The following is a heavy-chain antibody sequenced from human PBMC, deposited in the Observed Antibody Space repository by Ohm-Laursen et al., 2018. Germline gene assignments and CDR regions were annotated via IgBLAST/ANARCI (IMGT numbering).Heavy chain of an antibody. J-gene: IGHJ4*02. CDR1: GGSFSGYY. CDR3: ARGFSGWWGRIDY. Sequence: SETLSLTCAVYGGSFSGYYWNWIRQPPGKGLEWIGEINHSRSTKYNSSFKSRVTISVDTSKNQFSLKLSSVTAADMAVYYCARGFSGWWGRIDYWGQGILVTVSS. V-gene: IGHV4-34*01. CDR2: INHSRST. D-gene: IGHD6-19*01.